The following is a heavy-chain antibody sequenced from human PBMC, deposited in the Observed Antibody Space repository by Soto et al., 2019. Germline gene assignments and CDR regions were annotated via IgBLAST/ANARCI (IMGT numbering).Heavy chain of an antibody. Sequence: EVQLLDSGGGLVQPGGSLRLSCAASGFTFRNYAWGGVGQAPGRGLEWVSTISGNGGSTYYADSVKGRFTISRDNSKNMLFLQINSLRDDDSAVYYCAKRPASIITFDYWGQGTPVTVSS. D-gene: IGHD2-2*01. CDR1: GFTFRNYA. J-gene: IGHJ4*02. CDR3: AKRPASIITFDY. V-gene: IGHV3-23*01. CDR2: ISGNGGST.